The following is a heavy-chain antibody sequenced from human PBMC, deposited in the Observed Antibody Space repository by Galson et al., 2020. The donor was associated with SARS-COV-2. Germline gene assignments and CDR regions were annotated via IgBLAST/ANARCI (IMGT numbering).Heavy chain of an antibody. D-gene: IGHD5-18*01. V-gene: IGHV3-53*04. CDR2: IYSGGST. Sequence: GESLKISCAASGFTVSSNYMSWVRQAPGKVLEWVSVIYSGGSTYYADSVKGRFTISRHNSKNTLYLQMNSLRAEDTAVYYCARGGYSYGRNYYYGMDVWGQGTTVTVSS. J-gene: IGHJ6*02. CDR1: GFTVSSNY. CDR3: ARGGYSYGRNYYYGMDV.